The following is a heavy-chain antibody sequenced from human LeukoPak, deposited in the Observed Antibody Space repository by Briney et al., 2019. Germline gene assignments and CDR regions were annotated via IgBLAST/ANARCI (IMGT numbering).Heavy chain of an antibody. V-gene: IGHV1-69*04. J-gene: IGHJ4*02. D-gene: IGHD2-15*01. CDR1: GGTFSSYA. Sequence: GASVNVSCKASGGTFSSYAISWVRQAPGQGLEWMGRIIPIFGIANYAQKFQGRVTITADKSTSTAYMELSSPRSEDTAVYYCARDAYCSGGSCLPHAFDYWGQGTLVTVSS. CDR3: ARDAYCSGGSCLPHAFDY. CDR2: IIPIFGIA.